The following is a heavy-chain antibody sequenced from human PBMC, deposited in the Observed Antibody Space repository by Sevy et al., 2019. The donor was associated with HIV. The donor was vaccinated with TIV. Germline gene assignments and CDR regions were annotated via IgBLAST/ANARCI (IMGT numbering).Heavy chain of an antibody. Sequence: GGSLRLSCAASGFTFSSYALNWVRQAPGKGLEWVSTISGSGGSTYYAASVKGRFTISRDNSKNTLFLQMDSLRAEDTAVYYCAKDRYHTSGYYPEGAFDIWGQGTMVTVSS. J-gene: IGHJ3*02. CDR2: ISGSGGST. CDR3: AKDRYHTSGYYPEGAFDI. D-gene: IGHD3-22*01. V-gene: IGHV3-23*01. CDR1: GFTFSSYA.